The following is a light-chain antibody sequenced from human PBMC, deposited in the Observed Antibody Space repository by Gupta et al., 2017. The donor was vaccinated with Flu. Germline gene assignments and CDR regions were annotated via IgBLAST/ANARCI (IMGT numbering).Light chain of an antibody. CDR1: QSVNTW. V-gene: IGKV1-5*03. Sequence: DIQMTQSPSTLSASVGDRVTITCRASQSVNTWLAWYQQRPGKAPELLIYKASILESGVPSRFSGSGSGTEFTLTISSLQPDDFATYCCQQYETSSLTVGQGTKVDI. CDR3: QQYETSSLT. J-gene: IGKJ1*01. CDR2: KAS.